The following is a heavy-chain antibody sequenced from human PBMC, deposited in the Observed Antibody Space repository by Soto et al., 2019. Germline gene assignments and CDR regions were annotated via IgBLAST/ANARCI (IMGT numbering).Heavy chain of an antibody. D-gene: IGHD2-15*01. J-gene: IGHJ6*02. CDR3: ARGVLEVVAATHDYYYYYGMDV. CDR1: GYTFTGYY. CDR2: INPNSGGT. V-gene: IGHV1-2*02. Sequence: ASVKVSCKASGYTFTGYYMHWVRQAPGQGLEWMGWINPNSGGTNYAQKFQGRVTMTRDTSISTAYMELSRLRSDDTAVYYCARGVLEVVAATHDYYYYYGMDVWGQGTTVTVSS.